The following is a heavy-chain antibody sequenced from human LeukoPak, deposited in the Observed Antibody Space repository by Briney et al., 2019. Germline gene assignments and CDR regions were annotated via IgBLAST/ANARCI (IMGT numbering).Heavy chain of an antibody. D-gene: IGHD6-19*01. Sequence: GGSLRLSCAASGFTFNDYAMSWVRQSPATGLEWVSAVSDIGNTTFYADALMGRFTISRDNSKNTLFLQMNDLRIDDTAVYYCAKGDSSGNWFDAWGQETLVSVSS. CDR1: GFTFNDYA. CDR2: VSDIGNTT. V-gene: IGHV3-23*01. CDR3: AKGDSSGNWFDA. J-gene: IGHJ5*02.